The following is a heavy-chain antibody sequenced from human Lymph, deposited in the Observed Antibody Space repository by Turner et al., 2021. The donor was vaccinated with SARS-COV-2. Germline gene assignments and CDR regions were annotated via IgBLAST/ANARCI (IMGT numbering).Heavy chain of an antibody. CDR3: AMDVTGPLGY. CDR1: GCTFSSYA. D-gene: IGHD1-20*01. CDR2: ISPKHDIA. J-gene: IGHJ4*02. Sequence: QVQLVQSGAEVQTPGSSVNVSCKASGCTFSSYATSWVRQAPVQGLEWMGGISPKHDIANYAQKFQGRVTITADKSTSTGYMELSSLRSEYTAVYYCAMDVTGPLGYWGQGTLVTVSS. V-gene: IGHV1-69*10.